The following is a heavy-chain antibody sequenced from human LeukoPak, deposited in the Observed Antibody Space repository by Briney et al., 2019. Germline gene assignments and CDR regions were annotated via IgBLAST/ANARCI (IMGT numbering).Heavy chain of an antibody. J-gene: IGHJ4*02. CDR2: ISSSSSYI. CDR3: ARSGYSSSWYYFDY. D-gene: IGHD6-13*01. Sequence: GGSLRLSCAASGFTFSSYSMNWVRQASGKGLEWVSSISSSSSYIYYADSVKGRFTIPRDNAKNSLYLQMNSLRAEDTAVYYCARSGYSSSWYYFDYWGQGTLVTVSS. CDR1: GFTFSSYS. V-gene: IGHV3-21*01.